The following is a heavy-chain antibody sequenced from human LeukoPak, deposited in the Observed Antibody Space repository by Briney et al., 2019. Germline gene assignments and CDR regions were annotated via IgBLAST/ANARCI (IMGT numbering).Heavy chain of an antibody. CDR3: ARGVEIVVPAAISGIYYMDV. Sequence: PSETLSLTCTVSVGSISSSNYYCGWIRQPPGKGLEWIGSIYYSGSTYYNPSLKSRVTISVDTSKNQFSLKLSSVTAADTAVYYCARGVEIVVPAAISGIYYMDVWGKGTTVTVSS. CDR1: VGSISSSNYY. CDR2: IYYSGST. V-gene: IGHV4-39*07. J-gene: IGHJ6*03. D-gene: IGHD2-2*02.